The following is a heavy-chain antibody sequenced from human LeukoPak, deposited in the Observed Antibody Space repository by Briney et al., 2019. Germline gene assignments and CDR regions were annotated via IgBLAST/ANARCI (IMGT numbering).Heavy chain of an antibody. Sequence: PGGSLRLSCAASGFTFSSYAMSWVRQAPGKGLEWVSAISGSGGSTYYADSVKGRFTISRDNSKNTLYLQMNSLRAEDTAVYYCAKDPKRTYYDFWSGYYFDYWGQGTLVTVSS. D-gene: IGHD3-3*01. CDR2: ISGSGGST. CDR1: GFTFSSYA. V-gene: IGHV3-23*01. CDR3: AKDPKRTYYDFWSGYYFDY. J-gene: IGHJ4*02.